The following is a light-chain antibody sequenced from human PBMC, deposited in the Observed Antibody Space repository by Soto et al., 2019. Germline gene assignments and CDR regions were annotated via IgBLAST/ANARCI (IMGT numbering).Light chain of an antibody. Sequence: QSVLTQPPSASGTPGQTVTISCSGSNSNVGTNTVNWFHQVPGTAPKLLIFSTYQRPSGVPDRFSGSKSGASASLAISGLKSEDEADYYCASWDDSLNAWLFGGGTKLTVL. V-gene: IGLV1-44*01. CDR2: STY. CDR3: ASWDDSLNAWL. CDR1: NSNVGTNT. J-gene: IGLJ3*02.